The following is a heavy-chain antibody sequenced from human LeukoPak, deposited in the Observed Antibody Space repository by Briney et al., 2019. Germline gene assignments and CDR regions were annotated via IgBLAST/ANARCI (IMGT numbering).Heavy chain of an antibody. CDR3: ARESPVTTSFDY. J-gene: IGHJ4*02. D-gene: IGHD4-17*01. V-gene: IGHV3-21*01. CDR1: GFTFSSYS. CDR2: ISSSSSYI. Sequence: PGGSLRLSCAASGFTFSSYSMNWVRQAPGKGLEWVSSISSSSSYIYYADSVKGRFTISRDNAKNSLYLQMNSLRAEDTAVYYCARESPVTTSFDYWDQGTLVTVSS.